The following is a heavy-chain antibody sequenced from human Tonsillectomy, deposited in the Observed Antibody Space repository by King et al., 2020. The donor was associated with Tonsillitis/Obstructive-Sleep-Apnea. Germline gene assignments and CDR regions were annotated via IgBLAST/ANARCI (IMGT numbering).Heavy chain of an antibody. CDR2: INHSGST. Sequence: VQLQLWGAGLLKPSETLSLTCGVYGGSFSGYFWSWIRQPPGKGLEWIGEINHSGSTICNPSLKSRVTISVDTSKNQFSLNLSSVTAADTAVYYCARARRTFFYSSNFDYWGQGTLVTVSS. D-gene: IGHD2-2*01. CDR3: ARARRTFFYSSNFDY. CDR1: GGSFSGYF. V-gene: IGHV4-34*01. J-gene: IGHJ4*02.